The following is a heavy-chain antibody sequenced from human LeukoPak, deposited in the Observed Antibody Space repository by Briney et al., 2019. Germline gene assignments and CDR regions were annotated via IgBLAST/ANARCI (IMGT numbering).Heavy chain of an antibody. CDR1: GGTFSSYA. J-gene: IGHJ3*02. V-gene: IGHV1-69*04. CDR2: IIPILGIA. CDR3: ARRAVDTAMVKDALDI. Sequence: SVKVSCKASGGTFSSYAISWVRQAPGQGLEWMGRIIPILGIANYAQKFQGRVTITADKSTSTAYMELSSLRSEDTAVYYCARRAVDTAMVKDALDIWGQGTMVTVSS. D-gene: IGHD5-18*01.